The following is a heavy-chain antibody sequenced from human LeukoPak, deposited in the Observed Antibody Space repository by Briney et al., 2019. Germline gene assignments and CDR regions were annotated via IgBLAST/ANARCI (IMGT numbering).Heavy chain of an antibody. CDR1: GYTFPVYY. CDR3: ARGYCSSTSCYEPYYYGMDV. Sequence: ASVKVSCKTSGYTFPVYYIYWVRQAPGQGLEWMRWINPNSGGTNYAQKFQGWVTMTRDTSISTAYMELSRLRSDDTAVYYCARGYCSSTSCYEPYYYGMDVWGQGTTVTVSS. V-gene: IGHV1-2*04. CDR2: INPNSGGT. D-gene: IGHD2-2*01. J-gene: IGHJ6*02.